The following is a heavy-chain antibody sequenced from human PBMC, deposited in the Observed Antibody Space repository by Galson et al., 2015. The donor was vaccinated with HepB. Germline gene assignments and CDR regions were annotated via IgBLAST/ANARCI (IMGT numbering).Heavy chain of an antibody. D-gene: IGHD2-2*01. Sequence: ETLSLTCSVSGVSISSNYYYWDWIRQPPGKGLEWIGNIFYGGTTNYNPSLKSRVTISGDTSKNQFSLKLNSVTAADTAVYYCARHESESKTYAADNWGQGTLVTVSS. CDR2: IFYGGTT. CDR3: ARHESESKTYAADN. CDR1: GVSISSNYYY. V-gene: IGHV4-39*01. J-gene: IGHJ4*02.